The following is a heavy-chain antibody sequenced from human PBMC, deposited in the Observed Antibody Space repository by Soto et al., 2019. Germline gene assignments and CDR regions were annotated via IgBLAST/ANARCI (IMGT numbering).Heavy chain of an antibody. CDR1: GFTFNNYA. Sequence: QVQLVESGGGVVQPGRSLRLSCAASGFTFNNYALYWVRQAPGKGLEWMAVISDDGINTYYADSVKGRFTISGDKSKNTLYLQMNSLRPADTAVYYCARGIMTFGGYWGQGTLVTVSS. D-gene: IGHD3-10*01. CDR3: ARGIMTFGGY. J-gene: IGHJ4*02. CDR2: ISDDGINT. V-gene: IGHV3-30-3*01.